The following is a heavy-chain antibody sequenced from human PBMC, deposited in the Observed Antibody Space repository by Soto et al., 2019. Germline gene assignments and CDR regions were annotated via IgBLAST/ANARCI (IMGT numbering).Heavy chain of an antibody. CDR2: ISAYNGNT. V-gene: IGHV1-18*01. Sequence: QVPLVQSGPEVKKPGASVKVSCKTSGYTPTNYDIGWVRQAPGHGLEYMGWISAYNGNTNYARKLQDRVTLTTDTSTRTAYMELRTLQSDDTAIYYCARGLYRRGTYYAFDNWGQGTLATVSS. J-gene: IGHJ4*02. D-gene: IGHD1-26*01. CDR3: ARGLYRRGTYYAFDN. CDR1: GYTPTNYD.